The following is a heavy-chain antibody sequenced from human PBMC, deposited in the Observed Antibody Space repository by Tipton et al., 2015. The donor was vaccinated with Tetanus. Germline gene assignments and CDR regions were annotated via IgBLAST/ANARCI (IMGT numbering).Heavy chain of an antibody. V-gene: IGHV6-1*01. D-gene: IGHD2-15*01. J-gene: IGHJ5*02. CDR3: ARGLSGYCSGGSCPRSNWFDP. Sequence: PSRGLEWLGRTYYRSKWYNDYAVSVKSRITINPDTSKNQFSLKLSSVTAADTAVYYCARGLSGYCSGGSCPRSNWFDPWGQGTLVTVSS. CDR2: TYYRSKWYN.